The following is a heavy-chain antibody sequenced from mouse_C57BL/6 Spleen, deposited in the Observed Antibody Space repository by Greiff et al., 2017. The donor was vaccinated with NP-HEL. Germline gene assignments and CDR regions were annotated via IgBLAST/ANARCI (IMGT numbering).Heavy chain of an antibody. CDR3: ARWPDYYGSSYDYYAMDY. CDR1: GYTFTSYW. CDR2: IHPNSGST. V-gene: IGHV1-64*01. J-gene: IGHJ4*01. Sequence: QVQLQQPGAELVKPGASVKLSCKASGYTFTSYWMHWVKQRPGQGLEWIGMIHPNSGSTNYNEKFKSKATLTVDKSSSTAYMLLSSLTSEDSAVYYCARWPDYYGSSYDYYAMDYWGQGTSVTVSS. D-gene: IGHD1-1*01.